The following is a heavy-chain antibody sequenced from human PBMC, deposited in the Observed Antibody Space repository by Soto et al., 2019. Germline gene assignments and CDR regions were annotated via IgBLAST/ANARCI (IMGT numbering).Heavy chain of an antibody. V-gene: IGHV1-2*04. D-gene: IGHD2-21*02. CDR1: GYTFTGYY. CDR3: AREFAYCGGDCYPRDAFDI. CDR2: INPNSGGT. J-gene: IGHJ3*02. Sequence: ASVKVSCKASGYTFTGYYMHWVRQAPGQGLEWMGWINPNSGGTNYAQKFQGWVTMTRDTSTSTAYMELSRLRSDDTAVYYCAREFAYCGGDCYPRDAFDIWGQGTMVTVSS.